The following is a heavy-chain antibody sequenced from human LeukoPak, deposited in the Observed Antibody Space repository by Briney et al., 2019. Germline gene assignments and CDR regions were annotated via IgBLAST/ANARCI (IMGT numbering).Heavy chain of an antibody. CDR1: GGSFGGYY. CDR3: ARRLITFGGVIVTCFDY. V-gene: IGHV4-34*01. CDR2: INHSGST. J-gene: IGHJ4*02. Sequence: SETLSLTCAVYGGSFGGYYWSWIRQPPGKGLEWIGEINHSGSTNYNPSLKSRVTISVDTSKNQFSLKLSSVTAADTAVYYCARRLITFGGVIVTCFDYWGQGTLVTVSS. D-gene: IGHD3-16*02.